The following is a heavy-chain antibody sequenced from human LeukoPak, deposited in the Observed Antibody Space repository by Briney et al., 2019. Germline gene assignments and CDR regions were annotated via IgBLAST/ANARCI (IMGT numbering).Heavy chain of an antibody. CDR1: DGSSSGYY. J-gene: IGHJ4*02. CDR2: ISHSGST. D-gene: IGHD2-15*01. V-gene: IGHV4-34*01. Sequence: PSETLSLTCAVYDGSSSGYYWSWIRQPPGKGLEWIGEISHSGSTNYNPSLKSRVTISVDTSKNQFSLNLSSVSAADTAVYYCARDGTYCSGGNCYSMFDYWGQGTLVTVS. CDR3: ARDGTYCSGGNCYSMFDY.